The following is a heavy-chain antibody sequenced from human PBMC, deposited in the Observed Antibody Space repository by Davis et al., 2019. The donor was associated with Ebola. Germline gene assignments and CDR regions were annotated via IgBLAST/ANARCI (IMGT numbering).Heavy chain of an antibody. Sequence: SETLSLTCTVSGGSISNGGYSWSWIRQPPGKGLEWIGYIHHLGSTFYNPSLRSRVTMSVDRSKDQFSLKLSSVTAADTAVYYCARGSSWVYFFDYWGPGTLVTVSS. CDR3: ARGSSWVYFFDY. V-gene: IGHV4-30-2*01. CDR2: IHHLGST. D-gene: IGHD6-13*01. J-gene: IGHJ4*02. CDR1: GGSISNGGYS.